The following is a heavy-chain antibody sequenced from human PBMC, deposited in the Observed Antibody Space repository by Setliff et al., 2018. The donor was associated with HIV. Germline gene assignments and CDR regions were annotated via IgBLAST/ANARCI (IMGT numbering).Heavy chain of an antibody. CDR1: GAPISSHY. Sequence: SETLSLTCKVSGAPISSHYWNWIRQPPGRGLEWIGYIYNSGYSNSKPSLKGRVTISLDTSKNQFSLKLSSVTAADTAVYYCARGDGYRANDAYYDTGMDVWGQGITVTVSS. J-gene: IGHJ6*02. CDR2: IYNSGYS. V-gene: IGHV4-59*11. D-gene: IGHD5-12*01. CDR3: ARGDGYRANDAYYDTGMDV.